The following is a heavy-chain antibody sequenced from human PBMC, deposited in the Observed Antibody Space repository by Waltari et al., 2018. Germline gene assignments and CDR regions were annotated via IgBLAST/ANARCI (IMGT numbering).Heavy chain of an antibody. CDR2: IYSGGST. V-gene: IGHV3-53*01. D-gene: IGHD6-13*01. Sequence: EVQLVESGGGLMQPWGSLRLRCAVSGFIVSNNYMSWFRQAPGQGLVWVSCIYSGGSTYYAESVNGRITISRDNSKNALYLQMNSLTAEDTAVYYCARLVFTTAPGRDYWGQGTLVTVSS. CDR3: ARLVFTTAPGRDY. CDR1: GFIVSNNY. J-gene: IGHJ4*02.